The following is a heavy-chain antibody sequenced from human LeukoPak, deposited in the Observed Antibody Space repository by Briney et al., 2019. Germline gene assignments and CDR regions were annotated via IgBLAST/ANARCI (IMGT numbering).Heavy chain of an antibody. Sequence: PSETLSLTCAGYGGSFSGYYWSWIRQPPGKGLEWIGEINHSGSTNYNPSLKSRVTISVDTSKNQFSLKLSSVTAADTAVYYCARDKVQLSSNYYYYYGMDVWGQGTTVTVSS. V-gene: IGHV4-34*01. CDR2: INHSGST. J-gene: IGHJ6*02. CDR1: GGSFSGYY. CDR3: ARDKVQLSSNYYYYYGMDV. D-gene: IGHD5-18*01.